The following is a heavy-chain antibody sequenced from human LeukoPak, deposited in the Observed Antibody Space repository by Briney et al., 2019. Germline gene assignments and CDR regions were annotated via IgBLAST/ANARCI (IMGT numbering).Heavy chain of an antibody. Sequence: SETLSLTCTVSGGSISSGGYYWSWLRQPPGKGLEWIGYIYHSGSTYYNPSLKSRVTISVDRSKNQFSLKLSSVAAADTAVYYCAREDAVLRPLQGLRNDAFDIWGQGTMVTVSS. V-gene: IGHV4-30-2*01. CDR3: AREDAVLRPLQGLRNDAFDI. CDR1: GGSISSGGYY. J-gene: IGHJ3*02. CDR2: IYHSGST. D-gene: IGHD4-11*01.